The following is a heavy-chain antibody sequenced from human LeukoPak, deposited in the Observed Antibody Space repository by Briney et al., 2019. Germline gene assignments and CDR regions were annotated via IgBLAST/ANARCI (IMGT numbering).Heavy chain of an antibody. CDR3: ARGQWELQLTFDQ. CDR1: GGSISSYY. D-gene: IGHD1-26*01. V-gene: IGHV4-59*01. Sequence: TSETLSLTCTVSGGSISSYYWSWIRQPPGKGLEWIGYIYYSGSTNYNPSLKSRVTISVDMSKNQFSLKVNSVTAADTAVYYCARGQWELQLTFDQWGQGTLVTVSS. CDR2: IYYSGST. J-gene: IGHJ4*02.